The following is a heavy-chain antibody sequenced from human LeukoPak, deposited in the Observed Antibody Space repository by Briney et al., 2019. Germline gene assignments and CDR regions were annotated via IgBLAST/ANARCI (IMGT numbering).Heavy chain of an antibody. CDR1: GFTFSSYE. CDR2: ISGSGSSR. D-gene: IGHD6-13*01. J-gene: IGHJ4*02. CDR3: ARVEQQLVRGY. V-gene: IGHV3-48*03. Sequence: GGSLRLSCSASGFTFSSYEMNCVRQAPGKGLEWVSYISGSGSSRYYADSVKGRFTISRDNTRNSLYLQMDSLRAEDTALYYCARVEQQLVRGYWGQGTLVTVSS.